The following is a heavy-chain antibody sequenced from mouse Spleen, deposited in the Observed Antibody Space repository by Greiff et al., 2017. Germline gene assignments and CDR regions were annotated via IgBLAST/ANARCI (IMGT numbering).Heavy chain of an antibody. Sequence: VQGVESGAELVKPGASVKLSCKASGYTFTEYTIHWVKQRSGQGLEWIGWFYPGSGSIKYNEKFKDKATLTADKSSSTVYMELSRLTSEDSAVYFCARHEDPLYYGSSYNYAMDYWGQGTSVTVSS. D-gene: IGHD1-1*01. CDR2: FYPGSGSI. J-gene: IGHJ4*01. CDR1: GYTFTEYT. CDR3: ARHEDPLYYGSSYNYAMDY. V-gene: IGHV1-62-2*01.